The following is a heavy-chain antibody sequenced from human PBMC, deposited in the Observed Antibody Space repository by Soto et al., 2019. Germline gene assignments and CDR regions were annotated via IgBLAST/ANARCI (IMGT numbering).Heavy chain of an antibody. V-gene: IGHV3-21*01. Sequence: PGGSLRLSCAASGFTFSSYSMNWVRQAPGKGLEWVSSISSSSSYIYYADSVKGRFTISRDNAKNSLYLQMNSLRAEDTAVYYCARGSCSSTSCYPLNYYGMDVWGQGTTVTVSS. CDR1: GFTFSSYS. J-gene: IGHJ6*02. D-gene: IGHD2-2*01. CDR3: ARGSCSSTSCYPLNYYGMDV. CDR2: ISSSSSYI.